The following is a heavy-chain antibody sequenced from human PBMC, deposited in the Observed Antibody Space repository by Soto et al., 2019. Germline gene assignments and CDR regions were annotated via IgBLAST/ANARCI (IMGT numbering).Heavy chain of an antibody. D-gene: IGHD6-19*01. Sequence: GSGPTLVNPTETLTLTCTVSGFSLSNARMGVSWIRQPPGKALEWLAHIFSNDEKSYSTSLKSRLTISKDTSKSQVVLTMTNMDPVDTATYYCARSLVDPGIAVAGHQEFDYWGQGTLVTVSS. CDR2: IFSNDEK. CDR3: ARSLVDPGIAVAGHQEFDY. V-gene: IGHV2-26*01. CDR1: GFSLSNARMG. J-gene: IGHJ4*02.